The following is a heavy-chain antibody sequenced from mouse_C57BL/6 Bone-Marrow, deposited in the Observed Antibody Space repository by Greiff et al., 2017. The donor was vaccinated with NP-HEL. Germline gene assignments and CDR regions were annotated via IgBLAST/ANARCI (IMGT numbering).Heavy chain of an antibody. CDR1: GYTFTSYW. V-gene: IGHV1-69*01. CDR3: ARSGAGAMDY. Sequence: QVHLHPSSYLVMPGASVKLSCKASGYTFTSYWMHWVKQRPGQGLEWIGEIDPSDSYTNYNQKFKGKSTLTVDKSSSTAYMQLSSLTSEDSAVYYCARSGAGAMDYWGQGTSVTVSS. J-gene: IGHJ4*01. CDR2: IDPSDSYT. D-gene: IGHD3-3*01.